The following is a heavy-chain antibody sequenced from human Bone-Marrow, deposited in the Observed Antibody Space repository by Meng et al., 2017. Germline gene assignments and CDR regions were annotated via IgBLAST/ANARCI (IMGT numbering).Heavy chain of an antibody. CDR3: ARRLDRGDGYDM. CDR1: GFTFSDYY. Sequence: GESLKISCAASGFTFSDYYMSWIRQAPGKGLEWVSYISSSGSTIYYADSVKGRFTISRDNAKNSLYLQMNSLRAEDTAVYYCARRLDRGDGYDMWGQGTMVTVSS. CDR2: ISSSGSTI. D-gene: IGHD3-16*01. V-gene: IGHV3-11*04. J-gene: IGHJ3*02.